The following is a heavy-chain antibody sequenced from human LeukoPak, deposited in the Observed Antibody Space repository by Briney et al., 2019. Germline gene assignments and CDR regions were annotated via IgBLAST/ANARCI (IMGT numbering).Heavy chain of an antibody. CDR1: GFTFSSYS. Sequence: GGSLRLSCAASGFTFSSYSMNWVRQAPGKGLEWVSFISTSSSYIYHADSVKGRFTISRDNAKNSLYLQLNSLRAEDTAVYYCARDRGGGSGSDYWGQGTLVTVSS. D-gene: IGHD2-15*01. CDR3: ARDRGGGSGSDY. J-gene: IGHJ4*02. V-gene: IGHV3-21*01. CDR2: ISTSSSYI.